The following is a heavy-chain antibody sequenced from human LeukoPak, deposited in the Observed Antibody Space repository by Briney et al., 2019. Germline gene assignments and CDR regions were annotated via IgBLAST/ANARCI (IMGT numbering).Heavy chain of an antibody. D-gene: IGHD3-3*01. J-gene: IGHJ3*02. CDR1: GFTFSSYS. Sequence: PGGSLRLSCAASGFTFSSYSMNWVRQAPGKGLEWVPSISISSSYIYYADSVKGRFTISRDNAKNSLYLQMNSLRAEDTAVYYCAIRITIFGVVIPDAFDIWGQGTMVTVSS. CDR3: AIRITIFGVVIPDAFDI. CDR2: ISISSSYI. V-gene: IGHV3-21*01.